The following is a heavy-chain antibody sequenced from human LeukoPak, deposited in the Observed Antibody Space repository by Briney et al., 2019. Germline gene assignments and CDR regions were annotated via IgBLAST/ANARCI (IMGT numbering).Heavy chain of an antibody. J-gene: IGHJ5*02. CDR2: IYYSGST. CDR1: GGSISSRSYY. CDR3: ARHLYGSSWYGLDP. Sequence: SETLSLTCTVSGGSISSRSYYWGWIRQPPGKGLEWIGSIYYSGSTYYNPSLKSRVTISVDTSKNQFSLKLSSVTAADTAVYYCARHLYGSSWYGLDPWGQGTLVTVSS. D-gene: IGHD6-13*01. V-gene: IGHV4-39*01.